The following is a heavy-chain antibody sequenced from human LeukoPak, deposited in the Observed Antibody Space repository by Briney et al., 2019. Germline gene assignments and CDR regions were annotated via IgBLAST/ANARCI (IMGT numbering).Heavy chain of an antibody. CDR2: IKQDGSEK. J-gene: IGHJ4*02. Sequence: PGGSLRLSCAASGVTFSSSWMYWVRQAPGKGLEWVANIKQDGSEKNYVDLVKGRFTISRDNAKNSVYLQMNSLRVEDTAVYYCVRDDYLGYWGQGRLVTVSS. CDR3: VRDDYLGY. V-gene: IGHV3-7*05. CDR1: GVTFSSSW. D-gene: IGHD3-16*01.